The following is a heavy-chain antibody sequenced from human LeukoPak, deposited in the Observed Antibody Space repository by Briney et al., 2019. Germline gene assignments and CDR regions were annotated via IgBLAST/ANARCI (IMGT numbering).Heavy chain of an antibody. CDR3: VRAQYYFDS. CDR1: GGSISSNSYY. J-gene: IGHJ4*02. CDR2: IYYSGST. V-gene: IGHV4-39*07. Sequence: SETLSLTCAVSGGSISSNSYYWGWIRQPPGKGLEWIGSIYYSGSTYYNPSLKSRVTISIDTSKNQFSLNLSSVTAADTAIYYCVRAQYYFDSWGQGTLVIVSS.